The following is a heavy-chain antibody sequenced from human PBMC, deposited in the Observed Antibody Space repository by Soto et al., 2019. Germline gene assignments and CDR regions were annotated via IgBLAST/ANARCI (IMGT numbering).Heavy chain of an antibody. CDR3: ARGLGGSSTTGDY. V-gene: IGHV1-69*02. CDR1: GGTFSSYT. Sequence: QVQLVQSGAEVKKPGSSVKVSCKASGGTFSSYTISWVRQAPGQGLEWMGRIIPILGIANYAQKFQGRVTITADKSTSTAYMELSSLRSEDTAVYYCARGLGGSSTTGDYWGQGTLVTVSS. D-gene: IGHD1-26*01. CDR2: IIPILGIA. J-gene: IGHJ4*02.